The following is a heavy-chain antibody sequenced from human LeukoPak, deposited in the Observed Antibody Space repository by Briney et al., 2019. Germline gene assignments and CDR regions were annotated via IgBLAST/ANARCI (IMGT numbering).Heavy chain of an antibody. J-gene: IGHJ4*02. D-gene: IGHD6-19*01. CDR3: ARAQTGSAGPLSIAVAGIDDY. V-gene: IGHV1-46*01. Sequence: ASVKVSCKASGYTFTSYYMHWVRQAPGQGLEWMGLINPSGGSTSYAQKFQGRVTMTRDTSTSTVYMELSSLRSEDTAVYYCARAQTGSAGPLSIAVAGIDDYWGQGTLVTVSS. CDR2: INPSGGST. CDR1: GYTFTSYY.